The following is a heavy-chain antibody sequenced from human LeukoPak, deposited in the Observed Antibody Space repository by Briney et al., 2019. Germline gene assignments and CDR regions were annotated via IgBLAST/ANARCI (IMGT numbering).Heavy chain of an antibody. Sequence: SETLSLTCAVYGGSFSGYYWSWIRQPPGKGLQWIGEINHSGSTNYNPSLKSRVTISADTSKNQFSLKLSSVTAADTAVYYCARGRYGSGSNDYWGQGTLVTVSS. CDR3: ARGRYGSGSNDY. D-gene: IGHD3-10*01. J-gene: IGHJ4*02. V-gene: IGHV4-34*01. CDR1: GGSFSGYY. CDR2: INHSGST.